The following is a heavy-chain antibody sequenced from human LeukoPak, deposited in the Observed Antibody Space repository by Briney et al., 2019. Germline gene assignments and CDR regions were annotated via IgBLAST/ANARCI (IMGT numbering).Heavy chain of an antibody. CDR2: IYYSGST. CDR1: GGSISSYY. V-gene: IGHV4-59*01. Sequence: PSETLSLTCTVSGGSISSYYWSWIRQPPGKGLEWIGYIYYSGSTNYNPSLKSRVTISVDTSKNQFSLKLSSVTAADTAVYYCARGKYGDYGDFDYWGLGTLVTVSS. J-gene: IGHJ4*02. D-gene: IGHD4-17*01. CDR3: ARGKYGDYGDFDY.